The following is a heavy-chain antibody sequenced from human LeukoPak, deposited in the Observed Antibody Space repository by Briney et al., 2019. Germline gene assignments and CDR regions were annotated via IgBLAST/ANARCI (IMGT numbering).Heavy chain of an antibody. V-gene: IGHV3-11*04. CDR1: GFTFSDYY. J-gene: IGHJ4*02. D-gene: IGHD5-24*01. Sequence: GGSLRLSCAACGFTFSDYYMNWIRQAPGKGLEWVSYIASSGSTIYYADSVKGRFTISRDNAKNSLYLQMNSLRVEDTAVYYCARQWRWGFNYWGQGTLVTVSS. CDR2: IASSGSTI. CDR3: ARQWRWGFNY.